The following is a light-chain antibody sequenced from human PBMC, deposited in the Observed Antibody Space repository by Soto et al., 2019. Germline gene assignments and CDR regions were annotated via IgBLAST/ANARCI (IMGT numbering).Light chain of an antibody. V-gene: IGKV1-12*01. CDR2: SAS. J-gene: IGKJ1*01. Sequence: DIQMTQSPSAVSAYVGDRVTITCRASQDISTWLAWYQQNPGKAPKLLIYSASSLQPGVPSTFSGRGSGTDFTLTISSLQPGDFATYYCQQANSFPWTFGQGTKVEIK. CDR1: QDISTW. CDR3: QQANSFPWT.